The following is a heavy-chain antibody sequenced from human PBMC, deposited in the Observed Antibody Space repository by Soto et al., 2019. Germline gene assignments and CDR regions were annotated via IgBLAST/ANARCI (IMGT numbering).Heavy chain of an antibody. CDR1: GGSISSGGYY. Sequence: SETLSLTCTVSGGSISSGGYYWSWIRQHPGKGLEWIGYIYYSGSTYYNPSLKSRVTISVDKSKNHFSLKLSSVTAADTAVYYCARSEATGLDHWGQGTLVTVS. CDR2: IYYSGST. CDR3: ARSEATGLDH. D-gene: IGHD1-26*01. J-gene: IGHJ4*02. V-gene: IGHV4-31*03.